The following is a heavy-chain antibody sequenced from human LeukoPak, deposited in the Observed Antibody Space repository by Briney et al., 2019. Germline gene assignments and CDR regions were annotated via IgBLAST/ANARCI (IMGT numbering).Heavy chain of an antibody. V-gene: IGHV1-2*02. CDR2: INPNSGGT. D-gene: IGHD4-17*01. J-gene: IGHJ5*02. Sequence: ASVTVSCKASGYTFTGYYMHWVRQAPGQGLEWMGWINPNSGGTNYAQKFQGRVTMTRDTSISTAYMELSRLRSDDTAVYYCARVRPTVTTGRWFDPWGQGTLVTVSS. CDR1: GYTFTGYY. CDR3: ARVRPTVTTGRWFDP.